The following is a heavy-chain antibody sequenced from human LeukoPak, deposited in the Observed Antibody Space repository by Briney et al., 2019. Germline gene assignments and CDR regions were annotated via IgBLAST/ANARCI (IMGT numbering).Heavy chain of an antibody. Sequence: SETLSLTCTVSGGSISSYYWSWIRQPPGKGLEWIGYIYYSGSTNYNPSLKSRVTISVDTSKNQFSLKLSSVTAADTAVYYCARDKAAAGKIDYWGQGTLVTVSS. J-gene: IGHJ4*02. CDR3: ARDKAAAGKIDY. V-gene: IGHV4-59*01. CDR2: IYYSGST. D-gene: IGHD6-13*01. CDR1: GGSISSYY.